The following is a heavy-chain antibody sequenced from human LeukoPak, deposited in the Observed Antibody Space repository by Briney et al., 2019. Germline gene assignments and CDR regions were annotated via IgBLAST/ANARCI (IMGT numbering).Heavy chain of an antibody. Sequence: GGPLSLSCGVSGFSFSDYYMIWVREAPGKGLVWVGFFRYRGEAFFGDFAGGRVAISRDESENPLYLANNNLKVGDTGVYFCARDRAANKDSVEFDPWGQGTPVIVSS. CDR3: ARDRAANKDSVEFDP. V-gene: IGHV3-66*03. CDR2: FRYRGEA. CDR1: GFSFSDYY. D-gene: IGHD1/OR15-1a*01. J-gene: IGHJ5*02.